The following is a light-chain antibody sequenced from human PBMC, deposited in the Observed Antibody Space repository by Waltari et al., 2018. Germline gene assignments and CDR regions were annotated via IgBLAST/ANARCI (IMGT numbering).Light chain of an antibody. V-gene: IGKV3-15*01. J-gene: IGKJ1*01. CDR1: QSVSSN. CDR3: QQYNNWQT. Sequence: EIVMTQSPATLSVSPGERATLSCRASQSVSSNLAWYQQKPGQAPRLLIYGASTRATGIPARCSGSGSGTEFTLTISSLQSEDFAVYYCQQYNNWQTFGQGTKVEIK. CDR2: GAS.